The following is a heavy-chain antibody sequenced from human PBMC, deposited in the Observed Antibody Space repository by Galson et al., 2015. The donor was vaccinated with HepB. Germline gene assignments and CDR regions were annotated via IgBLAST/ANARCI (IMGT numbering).Heavy chain of an antibody. CDR2: IYSGGST. J-gene: IGHJ6*02. V-gene: IGHV3-53*01. D-gene: IGHD3-3*01. CDR1: GFIVSSSY. Sequence: SLRLSCAASGFIVSSSYMSWVRQAPGKGLEWVSLIYSGGSTYFADSVQGRFTISRDSSKNTLYLQMNSLTVEDTAVYYCARDLSSGITAFGLGQYHYYAMDVWGQGTTVTVSS. CDR3: ARDLSSGITAFGLGQYHYYAMDV.